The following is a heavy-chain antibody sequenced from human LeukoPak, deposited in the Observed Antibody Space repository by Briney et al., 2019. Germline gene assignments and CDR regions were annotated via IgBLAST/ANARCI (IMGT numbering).Heavy chain of an antibody. J-gene: IGHJ4*02. CDR2: MYYTGST. V-gene: IGHV4-39*01. CDR3: ARLSMHTFGGARSGFDY. Sequence: SETLSLTCTVSGGSITSSTYYWGWVRQPPGKGLEWLGHMYYTGSTYHNPSLKSRVTTSVDTYKKQFSLKLTSVTAADTAVYYCARLSMHTFGGARSGFDYWGQGTLVTVSS. D-gene: IGHD3-16*01. CDR1: GGSITSSTYY.